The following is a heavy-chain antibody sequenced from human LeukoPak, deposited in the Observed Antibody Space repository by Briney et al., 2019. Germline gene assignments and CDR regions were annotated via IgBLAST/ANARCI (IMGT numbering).Heavy chain of an antibody. CDR3: AGHPDILTGHFDY. CDR1: GYSISSGYY. V-gene: IGHV4-38-2*01. Sequence: PSETLSLTCAVSGYSISSGYYWGWIRQPPGKGLEWIGSIYHSGSTYYNPSLKSRVTISVDTSKNQFSLKLSPVTAADTAVYYCAGHPDILTGHFDYWGQGTLVTVSS. D-gene: IGHD3-9*01. CDR2: IYHSGST. J-gene: IGHJ4*02.